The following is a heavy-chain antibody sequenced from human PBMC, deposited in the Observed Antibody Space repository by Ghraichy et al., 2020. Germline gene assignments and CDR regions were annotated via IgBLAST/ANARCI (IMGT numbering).Heavy chain of an antibody. CDR1: GFSFSRYS. J-gene: IGHJ4*02. D-gene: IGHD3-16*02. CDR2: ISSSSGSI. CDR3: ATDRDDIWGNYRYSCEH. V-gene: IGHV3-48*02. Sequence: GGSLRLSCTTSGFSFSRYSMNWVRQAPGKGLEWVSYISSSSGSIYYADSVKGRFTISRDNAKNSLYLQMNSLRDEDTAVYYCATDRDDIWGNYRYSCEHWGQGSLVTVSS.